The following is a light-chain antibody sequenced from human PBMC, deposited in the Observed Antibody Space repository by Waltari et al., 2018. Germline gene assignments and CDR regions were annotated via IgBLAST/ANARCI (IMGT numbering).Light chain of an antibody. J-gene: IGLJ1*01. CDR1: SSDAGGYNY. CDR3: CSYAGSYTFV. Sequence: QSALTQPRSVSGSPGQSVPISCTGTSSDAGGYNYVSWYQQHPGKAPTLMIYDVSKRPSGVPDRFSGSKSGNTASLTISGLQAEDEADYYCCSYAGSYTFVFGTGTKVTVL. V-gene: IGLV2-11*01. CDR2: DVS.